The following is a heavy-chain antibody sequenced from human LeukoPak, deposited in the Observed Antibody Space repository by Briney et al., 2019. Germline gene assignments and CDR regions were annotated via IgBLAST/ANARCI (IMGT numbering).Heavy chain of an antibody. CDR3: AREGGFYRPLDY. J-gene: IGHJ4*02. CDR2: VHLDGRT. Sequence: LETLSLTCGVSGGSVISTNWWTWVRQPPGKRLELIGEVHLDGRTNYNPSLESRLTISVDLSENHVSLKLTSVTAADTAVYYCAREGGFYRPLDYSGQGTLVTVSS. D-gene: IGHD3-3*01. CDR1: GGSVISTNW. V-gene: IGHV4-4*02.